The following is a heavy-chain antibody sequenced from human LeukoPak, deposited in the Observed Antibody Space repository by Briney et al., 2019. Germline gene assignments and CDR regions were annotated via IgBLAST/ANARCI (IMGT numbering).Heavy chain of an antibody. CDR3: ARDGPGEVVVPAASSLDP. CDR2: INHSGST. CDR1: GGSFSGYY. J-gene: IGHJ5*02. V-gene: IGHV4-34*01. D-gene: IGHD2-2*01. Sequence: SETLSLTCAVYGGSFSGYYWSWIRQPPGKGLEWIGEINHSGSTNYNPSLKSRVTISVDTSKSQFSLKLSSVTAADTAVYYCARDGPGEVVVPAASSLDPWGQGTLVTVSS.